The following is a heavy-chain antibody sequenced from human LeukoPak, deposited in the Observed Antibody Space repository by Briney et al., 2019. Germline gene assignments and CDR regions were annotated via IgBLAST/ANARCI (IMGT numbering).Heavy chain of an antibody. CDR1: GFTFSDYY. Sequence: GGSLRLSCAASGFTFSDYYMSWIRQAPGKGLEWVSYISSSGSTIYYADSVKGRFTISRDNTKNSLYLQMNSLRAEDTAVYYCAKVLHPYYFDYWGQGTLVTVSS. CDR3: AKVLHPYYFDY. D-gene: IGHD1-26*01. CDR2: ISSSGSTI. V-gene: IGHV3-11*04. J-gene: IGHJ4*02.